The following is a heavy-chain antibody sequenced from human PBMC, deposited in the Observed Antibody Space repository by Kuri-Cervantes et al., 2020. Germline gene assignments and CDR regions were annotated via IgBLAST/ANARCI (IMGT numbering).Heavy chain of an antibody. CDR1: GFTFSSYA. CDR3: AKFGTTGRYGMDV. D-gene: IGHD1-7*01. Sequence: GESLKISCAASGFTFSSYAMSWVRQAPGKGLEWVSAISGSSGSTIYADSVKGRFTIYRDNSKNTLYLQMNSLRAEDTAVYYCAKFGTTGRYGMDVWGQGTTVTVSS. J-gene: IGHJ6*02. CDR2: ISGSSGST. V-gene: IGHV3-23*01.